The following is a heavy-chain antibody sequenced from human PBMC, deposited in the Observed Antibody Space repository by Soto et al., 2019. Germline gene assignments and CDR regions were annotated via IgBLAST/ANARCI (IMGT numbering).Heavy chain of an antibody. CDR1: GYSFTTYW. CDR2: IYPGDSDT. CDR3: LRGGPGYSSNWDVDY. Sequence: VQLVPSGAEVNKPGESLIISCQGSGYSFTTYWLAWVRQMPGQGLEWLGSIYPGDSDTSYSPSFQGQVTISADTSISTAYVQGSGLKASDSAMYYGLRGGPGYSSNWDVDYWGQGTLVT. D-gene: IGHD6-13*01. V-gene: IGHV5-51*01. J-gene: IGHJ4*02.